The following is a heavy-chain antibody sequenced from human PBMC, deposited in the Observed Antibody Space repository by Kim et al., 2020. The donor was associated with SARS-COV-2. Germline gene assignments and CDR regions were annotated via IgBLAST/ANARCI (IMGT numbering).Heavy chain of an antibody. J-gene: IGHJ6*02. Sequence: IGYADSVKGRFTTSIDNAKNSRYLQMNSLRPEDTALYYCTKDVLAGGADVWGQGTAVIVSS. CDR2: I. V-gene: IGHV3-9*01. D-gene: IGHD3-3*02. CDR3: TKDVLAGGADV.